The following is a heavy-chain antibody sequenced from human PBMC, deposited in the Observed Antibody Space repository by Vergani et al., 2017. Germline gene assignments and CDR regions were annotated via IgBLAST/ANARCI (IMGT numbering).Heavy chain of an antibody. CDR3: ARGSMVRGVMGSFY. D-gene: IGHD3-10*01. CDR2: INHSGST. V-gene: IGHV4-34*01. J-gene: IGHJ4*02. Sequence: QVQLQESGPGLVKPSETLSLTCAVYGGSFSGYYWSWIRQPPGKGLEWIGEINHSGSTNYNPSLKSRVTISEDTSKNQFSLKLSSVTAADTAVYYCARGSMVRGVMGSFYWGQGTLVTVSS. CDR1: GGSFSGYY.